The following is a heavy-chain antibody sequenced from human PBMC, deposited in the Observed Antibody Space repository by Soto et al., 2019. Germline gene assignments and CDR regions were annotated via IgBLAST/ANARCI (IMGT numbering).Heavy chain of an antibody. CDR2: ISYDGSNK. J-gene: IGHJ4*02. V-gene: IGHV3-30-3*01. D-gene: IGHD6-13*01. Sequence: GGSLRLSCAASGFTFSSYAMHWVRQAPGKGLEWVAVISYDGSNKYYADSVKGRFTISRDNSKNTLYLQMNSLRAEDTAVYYCARGSGSSSWYVGYWGQGTLVTVPQ. CDR1: GFTFSSYA. CDR3: ARGSGSSSWYVGY.